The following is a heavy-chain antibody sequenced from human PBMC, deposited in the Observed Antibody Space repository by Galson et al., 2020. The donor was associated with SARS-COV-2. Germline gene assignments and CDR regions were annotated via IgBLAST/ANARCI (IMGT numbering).Heavy chain of an antibody. CDR1: GGSLTNFY. CDR2: VYYRGST. CDR3: ARNGHYFESSGYYGGIYYFDS. D-gene: IGHD3-22*01. J-gene: IGHJ4*02. Sequence: ASETLSLTCTVSGGSLTNFYWSWIRQSPGKGLEWIGYVYYRGSTDYNPSLKSRVTISADTSKNQFSLSLTSVTAADTAVYYCARNGHYFESSGYYGGIYYFDSWGQGALVTVSS. V-gene: IGHV4-59*01.